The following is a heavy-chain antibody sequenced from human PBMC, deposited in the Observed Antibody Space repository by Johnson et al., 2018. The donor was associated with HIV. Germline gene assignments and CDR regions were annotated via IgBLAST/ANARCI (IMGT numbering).Heavy chain of an antibody. V-gene: IGHV3-30-3*01. Sequence: QVQVVESGGVVVQPGGSLRLSCAASGFTFSSYWMSWVRQAPGKGLEWVAVISYDGSNKYYADSVKGRFTISRDNSKNTLYLQMNSLRAEDTAVYYCARGGYSGYDPAGPNAF. CDR1: GFTFSSYW. CDR3: ARGGYSGYDPAGPNAF. D-gene: IGHD5-12*01. J-gene: IGHJ3*01. CDR2: ISYDGSNK.